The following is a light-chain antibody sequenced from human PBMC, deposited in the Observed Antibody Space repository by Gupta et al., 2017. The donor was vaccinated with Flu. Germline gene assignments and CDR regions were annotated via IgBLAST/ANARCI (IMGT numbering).Light chain of an antibody. CDR2: QVT. CDR1: SSDIGSYNY. V-gene: IGLV2-8*01. CDR3: SSYAGDNSWV. Sequence: QSALTQPHSASGSPGQSVPISCTGTSSDIGSYNYVSWYQQRPGKAPKFMIYQVTERPSGVPDRFSGSKSGNRASLTVSGLQPEEEADYYCSSYAGDNSWVFGGGTKLTVL. J-gene: IGLJ3*02.